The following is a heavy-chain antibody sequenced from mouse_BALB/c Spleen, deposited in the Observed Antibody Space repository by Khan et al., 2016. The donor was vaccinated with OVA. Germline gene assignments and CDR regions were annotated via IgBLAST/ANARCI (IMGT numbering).Heavy chain of an antibody. CDR3: AREGAYYCSDGWFSY. CDR2: INPSNGYT. V-gene: IGHV1-4*01. Sequence: QLVQSGAELSRPGASVKMSCKASGYTFTTYTMHWVKQRPGQGLEWIGYINPSNGYTNYNQKFKDKSTLTADKSSSTAYMQLSSLTSDYSAVYYCAREGAYYCSDGWFSYWGQGTLVTVSA. J-gene: IGHJ3*01. CDR1: GYTFTTYT. D-gene: IGHD2-9*01.